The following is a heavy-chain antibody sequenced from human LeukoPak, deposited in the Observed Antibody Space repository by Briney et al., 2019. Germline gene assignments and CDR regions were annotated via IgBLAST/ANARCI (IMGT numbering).Heavy chain of an antibody. D-gene: IGHD4-17*01. CDR2: IKEDESEK. V-gene: IGHV3-7*01. CDR3: ARGYGEVYNWFDP. J-gene: IGHJ5*02. CDR1: GFTFSNYW. Sequence: GGSLRLSCAASGFTFSNYWMSWVRQAPGNGPEWVANIKEDESEKNYVDSVKGRFTISRDSAKNSLYLQMNSLRAEDTAVYYCARGYGEVYNWFDPWGQGTLVIVSS.